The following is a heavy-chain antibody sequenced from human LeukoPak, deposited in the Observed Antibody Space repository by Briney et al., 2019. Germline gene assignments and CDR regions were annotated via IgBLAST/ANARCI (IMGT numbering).Heavy chain of an antibody. V-gene: IGHV4-59*01. CDR3: AMYSSSSLGNVKNY. J-gene: IGHJ4*02. Sequence: SETLSLTCTVSGGSISSYYWSWIRQPPGKGLEWIGYIYYSGSTNYNPSLKGRVTISVDTSKNQFSLKLSSVTAADTAVYCCAMYSSSSLGNVKNYWGQGTLVTVSS. CDR1: GGSISSYY. D-gene: IGHD6-6*01. CDR2: IYYSGST.